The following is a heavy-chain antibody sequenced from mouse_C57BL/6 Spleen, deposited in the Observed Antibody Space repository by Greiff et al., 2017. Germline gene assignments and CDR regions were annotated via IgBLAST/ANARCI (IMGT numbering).Heavy chain of an antibody. V-gene: IGHV10-1*01. J-gene: IGHJ3*01. CDR2: IRSKSNNYAT. Sequence: EAGGGLVQPKGSLKLSCAASGFSFNTYAMNWVRQAPGKGLEWVARIRSKSNNYATYYADSVKDRFTISRDDSESMLYLQMNNLKTEDTAMYYCVRHRGGFAYWGQGTLVTVSA. CDR3: VRHRGGFAY. CDR1: GFSFNTYA.